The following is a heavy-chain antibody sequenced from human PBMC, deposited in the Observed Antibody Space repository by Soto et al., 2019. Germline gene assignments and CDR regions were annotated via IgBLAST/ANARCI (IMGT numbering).Heavy chain of an antibody. D-gene: IGHD3-10*01. J-gene: IGHJ4*02. CDR1: GFTFSNYA. CDR3: AKDYGSGSYYFDY. V-gene: IGHV3-23*01. CDR2: ISGSGSST. Sequence: PGGSLRLSCAASGFTFSNYAMSWVRQAPGKGLEWVSAISGSGSSTYYADSVKGRFTISRDNSKNTLYLQMNSLRAEDTAVYYCAKDYGSGSYYFDYWGQGTLVTVSS.